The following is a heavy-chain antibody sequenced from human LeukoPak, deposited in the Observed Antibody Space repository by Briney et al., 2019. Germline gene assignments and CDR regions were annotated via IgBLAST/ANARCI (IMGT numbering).Heavy chain of an antibody. CDR3: ATLNSYGYLKADY. D-gene: IGHD5-18*01. Sequence: PSETLSLTCTVSGGSISSGGYYWSWIRQHPGKGLEWIGYIYYSGSTYYNPSLKSRVTISVDTSKNQFSLKLSSVTAADTAVYYCATLNSYGYLKADYWGQGTLVTVSS. CDR2: IYYSGST. CDR1: GGSISSGGYY. J-gene: IGHJ4*02. V-gene: IGHV4-31*03.